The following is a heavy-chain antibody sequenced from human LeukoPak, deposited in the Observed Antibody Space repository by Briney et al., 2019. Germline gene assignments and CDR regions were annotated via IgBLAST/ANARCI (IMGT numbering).Heavy chain of an antibody. V-gene: IGHV3-23*01. CDR1: GFTFSSHA. CDR3: ARDSRMGYSYGTFNY. D-gene: IGHD5-18*01. Sequence: GGSLRLSCAASGFTFSSHAMSWVRQAPGKGLEWVSAISGSGGSTYYADSVKGRFAISRDNSKNTLYLQMNSLRAEDTAVYYCARDSRMGYSYGTFNYWGQGTLVTVSS. CDR2: ISGSGGST. J-gene: IGHJ4*02.